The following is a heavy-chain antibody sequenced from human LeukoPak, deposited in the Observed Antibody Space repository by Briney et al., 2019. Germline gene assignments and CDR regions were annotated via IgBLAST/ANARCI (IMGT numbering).Heavy chain of an antibody. J-gene: IGHJ3*02. Sequence: ASVKVSCEASGYTFTSYDINWVRQAPGQGLEWMGIINPSGGSTSYAQKFQGRVTMTRGTSTSTVYMELSSLRSEDTAVYYCARDSLEAGDAFDIWGQGTMVTVSS. CDR2: INPSGGST. CDR3: ARDSLEAGDAFDI. CDR1: GYTFTSYD. V-gene: IGHV1-46*01.